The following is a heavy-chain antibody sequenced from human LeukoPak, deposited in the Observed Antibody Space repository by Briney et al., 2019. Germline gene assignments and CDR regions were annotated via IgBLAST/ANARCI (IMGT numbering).Heavy chain of an antibody. CDR3: ARDQLVVVPAANNWFDP. Sequence: SETLSLTCTVSGGSISSYYWSWIRQPAGKGLDRIGRIYTSGSTNYNPSLTSRVTMSVDTSKNQFSLKLSSVTAADTAVYYCARDQLVVVPAANNWFDPWGQGTLVTVFS. J-gene: IGHJ5*02. D-gene: IGHD2-2*01. V-gene: IGHV4-4*07. CDR1: GGSISSYY. CDR2: IYTSGST.